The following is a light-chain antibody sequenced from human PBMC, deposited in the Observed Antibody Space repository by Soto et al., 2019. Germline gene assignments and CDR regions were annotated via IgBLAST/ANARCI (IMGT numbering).Light chain of an antibody. V-gene: IGLV2-11*01. CDR3: CSYAGSNTGA. J-gene: IGLJ3*02. Sequence: QSALTQPRSVSGSPGQSVAISCTGTSSDVATYNYVSWYQHHPGKAPKLMIYDVTKRPSGVPDRFSASKSGNTASLTISGLQAEDEADYYCCSYAGSNTGAFGGGTKLTVL. CDR2: DVT. CDR1: SSDVATYNY.